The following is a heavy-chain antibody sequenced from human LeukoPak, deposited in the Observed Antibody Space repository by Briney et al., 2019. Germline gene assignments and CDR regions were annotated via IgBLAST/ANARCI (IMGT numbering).Heavy chain of an antibody. Sequence: SVNVSCKASGYTFTGYYMHWVRQAPGQGLEWMGWINPPSGGTNYAQKFQGRVTMTRDTSISTAYMELSRLRSDDTAVYYCARLFYDSSGYYSLGFDYWGQGTLVTVSS. J-gene: IGHJ4*02. D-gene: IGHD3-22*01. CDR1: GYTFTGYY. V-gene: IGHV1-2*02. CDR3: ARLFYDSSGYYSLGFDY. CDR2: INPPSGGT.